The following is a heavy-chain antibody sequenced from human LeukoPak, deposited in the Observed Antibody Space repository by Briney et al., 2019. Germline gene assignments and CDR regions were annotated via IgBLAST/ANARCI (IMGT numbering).Heavy chain of an antibody. CDR1: GGSISSGGYY. D-gene: IGHD5-24*01. CDR3: ARGRDGYNYYYFDY. J-gene: IGHJ4*02. Sequence: SETLSLTCTVSGGSISSGGYYWSWIRQPPGKGLEWIGYIYHSGSTYYNPSLKSRVTISVDTSKNQFSLKLSSVTAADTAVYYCARGRDGYNYYYFDYWGQGTLVTVSS. V-gene: IGHV4-30-2*01. CDR2: IYHSGST.